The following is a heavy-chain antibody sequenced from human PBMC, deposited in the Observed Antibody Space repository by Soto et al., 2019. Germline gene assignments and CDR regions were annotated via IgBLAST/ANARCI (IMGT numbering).Heavy chain of an antibody. CDR1: GYSFTSYW. V-gene: IGHV5-51*01. D-gene: IGHD4-17*01. Sequence: GESLKISCKGSGYSFTSYWIGWVRQMPGKGLEWMGIIYPGDSDTRYSPSFQGQVTISADKSISTAYLQWRSLKASDTAMYYCARGGGWTTPRDRLGYYGMDVWGQGTTVTVSS. J-gene: IGHJ6*02. CDR2: IYPGDSDT. CDR3: ARGGGWTTPRDRLGYYGMDV.